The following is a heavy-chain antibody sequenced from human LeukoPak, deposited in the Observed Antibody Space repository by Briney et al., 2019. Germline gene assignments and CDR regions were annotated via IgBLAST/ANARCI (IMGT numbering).Heavy chain of an antibody. CDR3: AKGPGFYFDY. CDR2: IRYDGSDK. Sequence: GGSLRLSCAASGFTFSSYGMHSVRQAPGKGLEWVAFIRYDGSDKYYADSVKSRFTISRDNSKNTLYLQMNSLRAEDTAVYYCAKGPGFYFDYWGQGTLVTVSS. V-gene: IGHV3-30*02. CDR1: GFTFSSYG. J-gene: IGHJ4*02.